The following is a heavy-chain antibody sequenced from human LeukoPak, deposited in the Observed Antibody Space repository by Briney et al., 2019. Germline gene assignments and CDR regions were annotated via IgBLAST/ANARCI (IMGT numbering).Heavy chain of an antibody. Sequence: GGSLRLSCAASGFTFSSYGMHWVRQAPGKGLEWVAVIWYDGSNKYYADSVKGRFTISRDNSKNTLYLQMNSLRAEDTAVYYCARYLWQWLTYFYYYGMDVWGQGTTVTVSS. V-gene: IGHV3-33*01. J-gene: IGHJ6*02. CDR2: IWYDGSNK. CDR1: GFTFSSYG. CDR3: ARYLWQWLTYFYYYGMDV. D-gene: IGHD6-19*01.